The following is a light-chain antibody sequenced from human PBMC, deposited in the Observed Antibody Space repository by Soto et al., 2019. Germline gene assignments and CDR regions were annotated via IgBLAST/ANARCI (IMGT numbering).Light chain of an antibody. V-gene: IGKV3-11*01. CDR1: QSVNSN. J-gene: IGKJ2*01. CDR2: DAS. Sequence: EIVLTQSPATLSLSPGERATLSCRASQSVNSNLAWYRQKPGQAPRLLIYDASNRATGIPARFSGSGSGTDFTLTISSLEPEDFAVYYCQQRSNWPPYTFGQGTKLEIK. CDR3: QQRSNWPPYT.